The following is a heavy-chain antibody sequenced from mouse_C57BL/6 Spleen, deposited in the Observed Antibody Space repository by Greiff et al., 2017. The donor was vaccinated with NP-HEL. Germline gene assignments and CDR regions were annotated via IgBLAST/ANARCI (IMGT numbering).Heavy chain of an antibody. CDR1: GYAFSSYW. CDR3: ARVGYYSNFYFDY. D-gene: IGHD2-5*01. V-gene: IGHV1-80*01. Sequence: VQLQQSGASVKISCKASGYAFSSYWMNWVKQRPGKGLEWIGQIYPGDGDTTYNGKFKGKATLTADKSSSTAYMQLSSLTSEDSAVYFCARVGYYSNFYFDYWGQGTTLTVSS. CDR2: IYPGDGDT. J-gene: IGHJ2*01.